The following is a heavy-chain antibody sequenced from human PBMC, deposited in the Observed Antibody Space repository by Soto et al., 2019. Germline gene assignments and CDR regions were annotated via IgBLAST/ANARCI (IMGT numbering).Heavy chain of an antibody. CDR1: GGTISSWY. CDR3: ARRYGSAIDY. V-gene: IGHV4-59*08. Sequence: QVQLQESGPGLVKPSETLSLTCTVSGGTISSWYWSWIRQPPGKGLEWIGYIYYSGSTNCNPSLQTRVTISVDTSKNQFSLKRSSVTAADTAVYYCARRYGSAIDYWGQGTLVTVSS. CDR2: IYYSGST. J-gene: IGHJ4*02. D-gene: IGHD1-26*01.